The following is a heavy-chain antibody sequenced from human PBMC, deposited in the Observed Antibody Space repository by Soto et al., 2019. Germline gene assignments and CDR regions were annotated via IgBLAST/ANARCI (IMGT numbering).Heavy chain of an antibody. J-gene: IGHJ5*01. CDR2: INPGNGAT. CDR3: ARGGDTGSSDS. D-gene: IGHD1-26*01. Sequence: QVHLVQSGAEVKKPGASVKVSCKASGYTFTGYFIHWVRQAPGQGLELMGWINPGNGATNYAQKFQGRVTLTRDTVINTAYMELNTVRSDDTAVYYCARGGDTGSSDSWGQGTLVTVSS. CDR1: GYTFTGYF. V-gene: IGHV1-2*02.